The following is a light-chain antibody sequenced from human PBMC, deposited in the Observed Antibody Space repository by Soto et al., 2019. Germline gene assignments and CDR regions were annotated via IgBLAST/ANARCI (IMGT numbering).Light chain of an antibody. Sequence: IVLTQSPGTLSLSPGETATLSCRAIQSFSSAYVAWYQQKPGQAPRLLIYDSSNRATGIPDRFSGSGSGTDFTLTITSLRAEDVAVYYCQHYYSAPPWTFGPGTKVDIK. V-gene: IGKV3-20*01. J-gene: IGKJ1*01. CDR1: QSFSSAY. CDR2: DSS. CDR3: QHYYSAPPWT.